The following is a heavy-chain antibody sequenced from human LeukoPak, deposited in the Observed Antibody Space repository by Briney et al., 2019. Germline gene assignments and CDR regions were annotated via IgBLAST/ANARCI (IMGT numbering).Heavy chain of an antibody. CDR2: ITSRRTSI. V-gene: IGHV3-21*01. Sequence: GGSLRLSCAASGFSFSTYTMNWVRQARGKGLEWVSSITSRRTSIFYADSVKGRFTISRDDAKNSLYLQMHSLRAEDTALYYCARVSGYYRDYWGQGTLVTVSS. J-gene: IGHJ4*02. CDR1: GFSFSTYT. D-gene: IGHD2/OR15-2a*01. CDR3: ARVSGYYRDY.